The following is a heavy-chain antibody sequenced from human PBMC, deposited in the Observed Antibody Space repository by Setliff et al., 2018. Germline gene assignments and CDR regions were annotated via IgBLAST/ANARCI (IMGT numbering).Heavy chain of an antibody. J-gene: IGHJ5*02. V-gene: IGHV4-59*11. CDR1: GASISSHY. CDR3: ARQGTAIRWFDP. Sequence: TLSLTCTVSGASISSHYWSWIRQPPGKGLEWIGSMYYTGSTNYNPSLKSRVTISVDTSKKQFSLRLNSVTAADTAVYYCARQGTAIRWFDPWGQGTLVTVSS. CDR2: MYYTGST. D-gene: IGHD3-10*01.